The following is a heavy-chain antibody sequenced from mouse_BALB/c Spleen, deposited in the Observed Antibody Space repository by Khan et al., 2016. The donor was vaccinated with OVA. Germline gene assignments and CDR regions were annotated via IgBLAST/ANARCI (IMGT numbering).Heavy chain of an antibody. Sequence: VKLLESGAELAKPGASVKMSCKASGYTFINYWILWVKQRPGQGLEWIGYINPSTGYTEYNQNFKDKATLTAEKSSSTAYMQLSSLTSEDSAVYYCARRGLRWDFDYWGQGTTLTVSS. CDR1: GYTFINYW. CDR2: INPSTGYT. J-gene: IGHJ2*01. V-gene: IGHV1-7*01. CDR3: ARRGLRWDFDY. D-gene: IGHD1-1*01.